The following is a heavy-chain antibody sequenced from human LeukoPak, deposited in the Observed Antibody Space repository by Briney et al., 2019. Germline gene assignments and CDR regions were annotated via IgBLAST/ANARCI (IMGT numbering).Heavy chain of an antibody. J-gene: IGHJ4*02. CDR3: ARAGPIDY. V-gene: IGHV3-53*01. Sequence: PGGSLRLSCAASGFIVSSKYMSWVRQAPGKGLEWVSVICSGGSTYYAASVEGRFTISRDNSKNTVYLQMNSLRVEDTAVYYCARAGPIDYWGQGTLVTVSS. CDR2: ICSGGST. CDR1: GFIVSSKY.